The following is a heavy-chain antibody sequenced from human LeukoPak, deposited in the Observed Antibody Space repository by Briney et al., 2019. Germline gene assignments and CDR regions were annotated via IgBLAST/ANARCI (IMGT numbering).Heavy chain of an antibody. CDR3: ARGAEGVAATDSNFDY. Sequence: GGSLRLSCAASGFSFSTYSMNWVRQAPGKGLEWASSISSTSSYIYYADSLKGRFTISRDNAKNSLYLQMNSLRAEDTAVFYCARGAEGVAATDSNFDYWGQGTLVTVSS. J-gene: IGHJ4*02. D-gene: IGHD6-13*01. V-gene: IGHV3-21*01. CDR2: ISSTSSYI. CDR1: GFSFSTYS.